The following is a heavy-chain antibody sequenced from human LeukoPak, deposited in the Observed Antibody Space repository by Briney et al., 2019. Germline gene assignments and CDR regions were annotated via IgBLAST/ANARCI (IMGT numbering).Heavy chain of an antibody. CDR3: ARDLRVVITGSFDS. J-gene: IGHJ4*02. CDR1: GLTFSSET. CDR2: ISSDSAWI. V-gene: IGHV3-21*04. D-gene: IGHD3-22*01. Sequence: GGSLRLSCAASGLTFSSETMNWVRQAPGKGLEWVSSISSDSAWIYYADSVKGRFTISRDNPKSSLYLQMNSLRAEDTALYYCARDLRVVITGSFDSWGQGTLVTVSS.